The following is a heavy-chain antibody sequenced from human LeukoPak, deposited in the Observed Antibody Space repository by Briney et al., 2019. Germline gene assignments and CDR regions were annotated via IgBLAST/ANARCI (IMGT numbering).Heavy chain of an antibody. V-gene: IGHV4-39*07. Sequence: SETLSLTCTVSGGSISSSSYYWGWIRQPPGKGLEWIGSIYYSGSTNFNPSLKSRVSISLDTSQNQFSLKVSTVTAADTAVYYCARVSDIVVVPAATDLDYWGQGTLVTVSS. CDR1: GGSISSSSYY. CDR2: IYYSGST. D-gene: IGHD2-2*01. J-gene: IGHJ4*02. CDR3: ARVSDIVVVPAATDLDY.